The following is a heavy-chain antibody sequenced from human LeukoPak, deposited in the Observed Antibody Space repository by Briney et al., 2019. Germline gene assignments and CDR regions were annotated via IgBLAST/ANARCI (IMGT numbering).Heavy chain of an antibody. Sequence: GRSLRLSCAASGFTFSSCGMHWVRQAPGKGLEWVAVISYDGSNKYYADSVKGRFTISRDNSKNTLYLQMYSLRAEDTAVYYCAKEPVVPAAPLDYWGQGTLVTVSS. CDR3: AKEPVVPAAPLDY. CDR2: ISYDGSNK. D-gene: IGHD2-2*01. CDR1: GFTFSSCG. J-gene: IGHJ4*02. V-gene: IGHV3-30*18.